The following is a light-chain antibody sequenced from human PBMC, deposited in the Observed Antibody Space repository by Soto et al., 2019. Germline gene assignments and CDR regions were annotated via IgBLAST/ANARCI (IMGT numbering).Light chain of an antibody. CDR1: QSVSSY. Sequence: ESVLTQAPATLSLSPGERATLSCRASQSVSSYLAWYQQKPGQAPRLLIYDASNRATGIPARFSGSGSGTDFTLTISSLEPEDFAVYYCQQRSNWPVTFGQGTKVDIK. CDR3: QQRSNWPVT. J-gene: IGKJ1*01. V-gene: IGKV3-11*01. CDR2: DAS.